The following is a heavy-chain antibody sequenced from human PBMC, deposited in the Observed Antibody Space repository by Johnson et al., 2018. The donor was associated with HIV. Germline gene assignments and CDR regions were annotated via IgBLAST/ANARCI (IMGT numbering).Heavy chain of an antibody. V-gene: IGHV3-30*18. Sequence: QVQLVESGGGVVQAGRSLRLSCAASGFTFSSYGMHWVRQAPGKGLEWVAVISFDGSNKYYADSVKGRFTISRDNSKNTLYLQMNSLRAEDTAVYYCAKDYSSILSAFDIWGQGTMVTVSS. CDR3: AKDYSSILSAFDI. CDR1: GFTFSSYG. CDR2: ISFDGSNK. J-gene: IGHJ3*02. D-gene: IGHD6-13*01.